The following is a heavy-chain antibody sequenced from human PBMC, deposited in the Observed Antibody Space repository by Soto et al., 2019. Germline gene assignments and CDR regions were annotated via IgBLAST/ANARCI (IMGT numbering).Heavy chain of an antibody. CDR2: INAGNGNT. CDR3: ASHFLDTAMVGPDYDYGMDV. J-gene: IGHJ6*02. Sequence: ASVKVSCKASGYTFTSYAMHWVRQAPGQRLEWMGWINAGNGNTKYSQKFQGRVTITRDTSASTAYMELSSLRSEDTAVYYCASHFLDTAMVGPDYDYGMDVWGQGTTVTVSS. CDR1: GYTFTSYA. D-gene: IGHD5-18*01. V-gene: IGHV1-3*01.